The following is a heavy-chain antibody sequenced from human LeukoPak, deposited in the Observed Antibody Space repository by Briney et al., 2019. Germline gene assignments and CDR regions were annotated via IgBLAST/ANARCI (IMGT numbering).Heavy chain of an antibody. Sequence: GGLLRLSCAASGFTFNTYAMSWVRQAPGKGLEWVSGIGGSGSSTYYAESVKGRFTISRDNSKNTLYLQMNSLRAEDTAAYYCAKAVDDYFFDYWGQGTLVTVSS. V-gene: IGHV3-23*01. CDR2: IGGSGSST. CDR3: AKAVDDYFFDY. J-gene: IGHJ4*02. CDR1: GFTFNTYA. D-gene: IGHD2-21*02.